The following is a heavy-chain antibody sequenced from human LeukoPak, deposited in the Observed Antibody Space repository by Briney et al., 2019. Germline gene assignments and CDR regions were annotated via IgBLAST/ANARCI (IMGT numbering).Heavy chain of an antibody. Sequence: SQTLSLTCAISGDSVSSNSVTWNWIRQSPSRGLEWLGRTYYRSTWYNDYAVSVRGRITVNPDTSKNQFSLHLNSVTPEDTAVYYCARRLTQYVCFDPWGQGILVTVSS. CDR3: ARRLTQYVCFDP. CDR2: TYYRSTWYN. V-gene: IGHV6-1*01. J-gene: IGHJ5*02. CDR1: GDSVSSNSVT. D-gene: IGHD2-2*01.